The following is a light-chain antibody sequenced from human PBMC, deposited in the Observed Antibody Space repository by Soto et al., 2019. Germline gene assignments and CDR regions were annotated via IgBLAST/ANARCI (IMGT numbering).Light chain of an antibody. CDR1: SSDIGAYNY. CDR3: NSLTTSNSNV. J-gene: IGLJ1*01. CDR2: DVN. Sequence: QSVLTQPASVSGSPGQSITISCTGTSSDIGAYNYVSWYQQNPGKAPRLMIYDVNNRPSGVSNRFSGSKSGNTASLTISGLQAEDEADYYCNSLTTSNSNVFGSGTKLTVL. V-gene: IGLV2-14*03.